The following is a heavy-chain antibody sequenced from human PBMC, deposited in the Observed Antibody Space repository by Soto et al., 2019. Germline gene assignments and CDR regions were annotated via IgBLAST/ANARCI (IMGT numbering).Heavy chain of an antibody. J-gene: IGHJ4*02. D-gene: IGHD2-15*01. CDR2: IKQDGSEM. V-gene: IGHV3-7*01. CDR3: VRGGFRRDY. CDR1: GFTFSTFW. Sequence: GGSLRLSCTASGFTFSTFWMSWVRQAPGKGLEWVANIKQDGSEMYYVDSVKGRFTISRDNAQNSLYLQMNSLRAEDSAIYYCVRGGFRRDYWGQGTLVTVSS.